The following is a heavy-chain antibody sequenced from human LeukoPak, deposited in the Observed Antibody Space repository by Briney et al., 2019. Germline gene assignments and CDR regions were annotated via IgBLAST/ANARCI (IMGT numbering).Heavy chain of an antibody. Sequence: GGSLRLSCAASGFTFSSYWMSWVRQAPGKGLEWVANIKQDGSEKYYVDSVKGRFTISRDNAKNSLYLQMNSLRAEDTAVYYCARDYLAYYDILTGYYVDNTRFFDYWGQGTLVTVSS. CDR1: GFTFSSYW. CDR2: IKQDGSEK. J-gene: IGHJ4*02. V-gene: IGHV3-7*01. CDR3: ARDYLAYYDILTGYYVDNTRFFDY. D-gene: IGHD3-9*01.